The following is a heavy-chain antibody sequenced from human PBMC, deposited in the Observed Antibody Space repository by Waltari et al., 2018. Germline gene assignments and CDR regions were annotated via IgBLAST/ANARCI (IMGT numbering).Heavy chain of an antibody. CDR1: GFTFKDHS. J-gene: IGHJ4*02. CDR2: INLNGDST. CDR3: VKGVGGSWYVGYYFEY. Sequence: DVHLVQSGGGVEQPGGSLRLSCEASGFTFKDHSMHWVRQAPGKGLELVSQINLNGDSTNYADSVKGRFTIARDNSKNSLYLQMTSLRAEDTAFYYCVKGVGGSWYVGYYFEYWGQGALVTVSS. D-gene: IGHD6-13*01. V-gene: IGHV3-43*01.